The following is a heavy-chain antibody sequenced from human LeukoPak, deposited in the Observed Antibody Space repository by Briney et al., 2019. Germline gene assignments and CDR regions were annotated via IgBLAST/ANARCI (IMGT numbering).Heavy chain of an antibody. CDR2: IYPRDGST. CDR1: GYSFTSNY. CDR3: ARDQEGFDY. V-gene: IGHV1-46*01. Sequence: ASVKVSCKVSGYSFTSNYIHWVRQAPGQGLEWMGMIYPRDGSTSYAQRFQDRVTVTRDTSTSTVHVELSGLRSEDTAVYYCARDQEGFDYWGQGTLVTVSS. J-gene: IGHJ4*02.